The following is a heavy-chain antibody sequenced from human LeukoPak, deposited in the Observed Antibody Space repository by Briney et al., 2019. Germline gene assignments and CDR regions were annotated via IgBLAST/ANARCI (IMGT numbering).Heavy chain of an antibody. CDR1: GGSISSYY. J-gene: IGHJ3*02. V-gene: IGHV4-59*01. D-gene: IGHD6-19*01. CDR2: IYYSGST. CDR3: ARDGISMAGTLPSAFDI. Sequence: SETLSLTCTVSGGSISSYYWSWIRQPPGKGLEWIGYIYYSGSTNYNPSLKSRVTISVDTSKNQFSLKLSSVTAADTAVYYCARDGISMAGTLPSAFDIWGQGTMVTVSS.